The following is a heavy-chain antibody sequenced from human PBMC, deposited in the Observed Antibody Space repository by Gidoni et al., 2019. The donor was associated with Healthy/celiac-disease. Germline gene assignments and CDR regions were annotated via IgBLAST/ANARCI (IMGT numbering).Heavy chain of an antibody. V-gene: IGHV3-23*01. J-gene: IGHJ3*02. D-gene: IGHD2-2*01. CDR3: AKGGTYCSSTSCYLDAFDI. CDR2: IGGSGGST. Sequence: EVPLLASGGGLVQPGGSLSLSCAASGFTFTSYAMSWVRQAPGKGLGWVSAIGGSGGSTYYADSVKGRFTISRDNSKNTLYLQMNSLRAEDTAVYYCAKGGTYCSSTSCYLDAFDIWGQGTMGTVSS. CDR1: GFTFTSYA.